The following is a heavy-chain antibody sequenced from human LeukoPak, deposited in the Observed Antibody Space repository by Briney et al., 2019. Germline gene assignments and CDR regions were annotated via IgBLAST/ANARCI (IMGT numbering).Heavy chain of an antibody. CDR1: GGSISSSSYY. D-gene: IGHD4-17*01. Sequence: SETLSLTCTVSGGSISSSSYYWGWIRQPPGKGLEWIGSIYYSGSTYYNPSLKSRVTISVDTSKIQFSLKLSSVTAADTAVYYCARHGDYYYGMDVWGQGTTVTVSS. V-gene: IGHV4-39*01. CDR2: IYYSGST. J-gene: IGHJ6*02. CDR3: ARHGDYYYGMDV.